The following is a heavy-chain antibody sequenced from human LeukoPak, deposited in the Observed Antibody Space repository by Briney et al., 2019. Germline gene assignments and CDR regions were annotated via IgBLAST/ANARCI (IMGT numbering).Heavy chain of an antibody. CDR3: AKDVAYGDYGGDYYYGIDV. J-gene: IGHJ6*02. Sequence: PGGSLRLSCAASGFTFSSYAMSWVRQAPGKGLEWVSAISGSGGSTYYADSVKGRFTISRDNSKNTLYLQMNSLRAEDTAVYYCAKDVAYGDYGGDYYYGIDVWGQGTTVTVSS. CDR2: ISGSGGST. D-gene: IGHD4-17*01. V-gene: IGHV3-23*01. CDR1: GFTFSSYA.